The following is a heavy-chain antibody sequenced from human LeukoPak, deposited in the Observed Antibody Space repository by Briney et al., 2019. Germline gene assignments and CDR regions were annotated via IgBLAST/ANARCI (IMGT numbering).Heavy chain of an antibody. CDR3: ARGREYYYDSSGYEYFQH. Sequence: PSETLSLTCNVSGGSISGYHWSWIRQPPGKGLEWLGYIYYSGSSNYNPSLKSRVTISLDTSKNQFSLKLSSVTAADTAVYYCARGREYYYDSSGYEYFQHWGQGTLVTVSS. CDR2: IYYSGSS. CDR1: GGSISGYH. D-gene: IGHD3-22*01. V-gene: IGHV4-59*08. J-gene: IGHJ1*01.